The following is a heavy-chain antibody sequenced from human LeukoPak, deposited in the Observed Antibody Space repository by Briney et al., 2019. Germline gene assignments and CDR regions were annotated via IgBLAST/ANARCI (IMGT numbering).Heavy chain of an antibody. V-gene: IGHV4-59*01. CDR2: IYYSGST. CDR1: GGSISSYY. CDR3: PRVEGSSGWSNWFDP. J-gene: IGHJ5*02. Sequence: ETLSLTCTVSGGSISSYYWSWIRQPPGKGLEWMGYIYYSGSTNYSPSLKSRVTISVDTSKHQFSLTLSSVTAADTPVYYCPRVEGSSGWSNWFDPWGQGTLVTVSS. D-gene: IGHD6-19*01.